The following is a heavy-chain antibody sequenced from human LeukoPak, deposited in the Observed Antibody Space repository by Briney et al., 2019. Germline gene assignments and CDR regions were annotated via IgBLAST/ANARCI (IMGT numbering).Heavy chain of an antibody. V-gene: IGHV1-69*04. Sequence: SVKVSCKASGGTFSSYAISWVRQAPGQGLEWMGRIIPILGIANYAQKFQGRVTITADKSTSTAYMELSSLRSEDTAVYYCARDIEDIVVVPADPYYYYGMDVWGQGTTVTVSS. CDR3: ARDIEDIVVVPADPYYYYGMDV. CDR2: IIPILGIA. J-gene: IGHJ6*02. D-gene: IGHD2-2*01. CDR1: GGTFSSYA.